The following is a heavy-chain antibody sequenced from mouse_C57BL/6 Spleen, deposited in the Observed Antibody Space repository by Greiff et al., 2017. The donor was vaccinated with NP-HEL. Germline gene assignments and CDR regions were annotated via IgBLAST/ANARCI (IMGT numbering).Heavy chain of an antibody. CDR1: EYAFPSHD. CDR3: ARQNDYEGYFDV. V-gene: IGHV5-2*01. CDR2: INSDGGST. D-gene: IGHD2-4*01. Sequence: EVQGVESGGGLVQPGESLKLSCESNEYAFPSHDMSWVRKTPEKRLELVAAINSDGGSTYYPDNTKKTLYLQMSSLRSEGTALYYCARQNDYEGYFDVWGTGTTVTVSS. J-gene: IGHJ1*03.